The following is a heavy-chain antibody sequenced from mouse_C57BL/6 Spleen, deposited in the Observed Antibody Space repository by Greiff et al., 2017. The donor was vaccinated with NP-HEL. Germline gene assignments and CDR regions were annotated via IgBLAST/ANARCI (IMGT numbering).Heavy chain of an antibody. CDR1: GFTFTDYY. Sequence: EVKLVESGGGLVQPGGSLSLSCAASGFTFTDYYMSWVRQPPGKALEWLGFIRNKANGYTTEYSASVKGRFTISRDNSQSILYLQMNALRAEDSATYYCARGDGYLDYWGQGTTLTVSS. D-gene: IGHD2-3*01. CDR2: IRNKANGYTT. V-gene: IGHV7-3*01. J-gene: IGHJ2*01. CDR3: ARGDGYLDY.